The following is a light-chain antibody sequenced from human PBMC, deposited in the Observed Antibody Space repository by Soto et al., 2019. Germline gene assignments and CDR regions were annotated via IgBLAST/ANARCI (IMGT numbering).Light chain of an antibody. V-gene: IGLV2-14*01. CDR2: EVS. Sequence: QSALTQPASVSGSPGQSITISCTGTSSDVGRYNYVSWYQQHPGKAPKLMIFEVSNRPSGVSNRFSGSKSGNTASLTISGLQAEDEADYYCSSYTSSSTLVFGIGTKLTVL. CDR1: SSDVGRYNY. J-gene: IGLJ1*01. CDR3: SSYTSSSTLV.